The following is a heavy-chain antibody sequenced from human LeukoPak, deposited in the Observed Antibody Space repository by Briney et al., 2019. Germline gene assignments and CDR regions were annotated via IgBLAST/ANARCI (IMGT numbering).Heavy chain of an antibody. V-gene: IGHV3-74*01. CDR2: INSDGTST. Sequence: TGGSLRLSCAASGFTFSSYAMSWVRQAPGKGLVWVSRINSDGTSTNYADSVKGRFAISRDNAKNMLYLQMNSLRADDTAVFYCVRDRGGTFDYWGKGTLFTVS. J-gene: IGHJ4*02. CDR3: VRDRGGTFDY. CDR1: GFTFSSYA. D-gene: IGHD1-1*01.